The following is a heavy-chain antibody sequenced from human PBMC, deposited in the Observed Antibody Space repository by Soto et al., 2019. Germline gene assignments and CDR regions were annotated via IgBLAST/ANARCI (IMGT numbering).Heavy chain of an antibody. CDR1: GDSVSSNSAA. CDR3: ARGVVVVVAATRYYYYYMDV. Sequence: QVQLQQSGPGLVKPSQTLSLTCAISGDSVSSNSAAWNWIRQSPSRGLEWLGRTYYRSKWYNDYAVSVKSRITINPDTSKNQFSLQLNSVTPEDTAVYYCARGVVVVVAATRYYYYYMDVWGKGTTVTVSS. J-gene: IGHJ6*03. V-gene: IGHV6-1*01. CDR2: TYYRSKWYN. D-gene: IGHD2-15*01.